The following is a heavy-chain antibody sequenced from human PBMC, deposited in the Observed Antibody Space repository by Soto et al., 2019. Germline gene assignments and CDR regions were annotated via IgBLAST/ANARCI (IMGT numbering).Heavy chain of an antibody. CDR1: GFTFSSYS. CDR3: ASSIAAAGPPYFDY. CDR2: ISSSSSYI. Sequence: GGSLRLSCAASGFTFSSYSMNWVRQAPGKGLEWVSSISSSSSYIYYADSVKGRFTISRDNAKNSLYLQMNSLRAEDTAVYYCASSIAAAGPPYFDYWGQGTLVTVSS. V-gene: IGHV3-21*01. J-gene: IGHJ4*02. D-gene: IGHD6-13*01.